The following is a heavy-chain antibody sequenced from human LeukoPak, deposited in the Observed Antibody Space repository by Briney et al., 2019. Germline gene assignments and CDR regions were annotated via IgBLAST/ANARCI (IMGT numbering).Heavy chain of an antibody. CDR1: GFTFSDYY. V-gene: IGHV3-11*01. Sequence: PGGSLRLSCAASGFTFSDYYMNWIRQAPGKGLEWVSYISSSGNIINYADSVKGRFTISRDNAKNLLFLQMNSLRAEDTAVYYCAREGYDSSGYFPGHWGQGTLVTVSS. CDR3: AREGYDSSGYFPGH. D-gene: IGHD3-22*01. CDR2: ISSSGNII. J-gene: IGHJ4*02.